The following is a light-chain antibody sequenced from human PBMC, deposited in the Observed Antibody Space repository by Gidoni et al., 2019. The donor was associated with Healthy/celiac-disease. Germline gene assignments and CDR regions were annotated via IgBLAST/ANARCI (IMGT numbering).Light chain of an antibody. V-gene: IGKV1-33*01. CDR1: QDISNY. CDR3: QQYDNLPSFT. Sequence: DIQMTQSPSSLSASVGDRVTITCQASQDISNYLNWYQQKPGKAPKLLIYDASNLETGVPSRFSGSGSGTDFTFTISSLQPEVIATYYCQQYDNLPSFTFGPGTKVDIK. CDR2: DAS. J-gene: IGKJ3*01.